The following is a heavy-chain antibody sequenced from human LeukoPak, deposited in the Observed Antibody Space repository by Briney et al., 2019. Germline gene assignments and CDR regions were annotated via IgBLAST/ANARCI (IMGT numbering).Heavy chain of an antibody. CDR1: GGTFISYA. J-gene: IGHJ6*03. V-gene: IGHV1-69*05. CDR2: IIPIFGTA. Sequence: SVKVSCKASGGTFISYAISWVRQAPGQGLEWMGRIIPIFGTANYAQKIQGRVTITTDESTSTAYMELSSLRSEDTAVYYCARGSLSAGNYYYMDVWGKGTTVTVSS. D-gene: IGHD3-10*01. CDR3: ARGSLSAGNYYYMDV.